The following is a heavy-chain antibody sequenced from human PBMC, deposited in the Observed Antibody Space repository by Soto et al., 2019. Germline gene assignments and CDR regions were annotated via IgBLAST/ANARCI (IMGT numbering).Heavy chain of an antibody. CDR1: GFTFSTCW. J-gene: IGHJ4*02. D-gene: IGHD1-26*01. CDR2: INQDGSER. CDR3: VKDNSGSY. Sequence: PGGSLRLSCAASGFTFSTCWMMWVRQAPGKGLEWVANINQDGSERYYVDSVKGRFTISRDNANNSLYLQMNSLRAEDTAVYYCVKDNSGSYWCQGTLVTVSS. V-gene: IGHV3-7*01.